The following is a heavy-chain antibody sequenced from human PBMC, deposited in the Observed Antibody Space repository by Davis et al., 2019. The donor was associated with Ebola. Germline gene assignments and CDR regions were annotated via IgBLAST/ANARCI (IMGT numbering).Heavy chain of an antibody. D-gene: IGHD1-1*01. CDR1: GFTFSSYS. CDR2: ISSSSSYI. CDR3: ARAQFPTTSDH. V-gene: IGHV3-21*04. Sequence: PGGSLRLSCAASGFTFSSYSMNWVRQAPGKGLEWVSSISSSSSYIYYADSVKGRFTISRDNAKNSLYLQVNSLRDEDTAMYYCARAQFPTTSDHWGQGTLVTVSS. J-gene: IGHJ4*02.